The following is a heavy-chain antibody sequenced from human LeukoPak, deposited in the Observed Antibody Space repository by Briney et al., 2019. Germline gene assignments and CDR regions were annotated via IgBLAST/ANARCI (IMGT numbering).Heavy chain of an antibody. J-gene: IGHJ4*02. D-gene: IGHD6-19*01. CDR2: ISRSTETT. CDR3: AKRAAVSGIVGPFDY. CDR1: GFSFSSFA. V-gene: IGHV3-23*01. Sequence: GGSLRLSCAVSGFSFSSFALSWVRQAPGKGLEWVSSISRSTETTLYADSVKGRFTISRDNSENTGFLQMNNLRAEDTAVYYCAKRAAVSGIVGPFDYWGQGTLVTVSS.